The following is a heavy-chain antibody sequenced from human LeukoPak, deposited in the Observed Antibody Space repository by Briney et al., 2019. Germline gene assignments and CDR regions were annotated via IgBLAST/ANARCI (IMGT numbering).Heavy chain of an antibody. Sequence: SETLSLTCTVSGGSISSGGYYWRWIRQHPGKGLEWIGYIYYSGSTYYNPSLKSRVTISLDTSKNQFSLNLSSVTAADTAVYYCARSTYSSSWYWFDPWGQGTLVTVSS. D-gene: IGHD6-19*01. CDR2: IYYSGST. J-gene: IGHJ5*02. CDR3: ARSTYSSSWYWFDP. V-gene: IGHV4-31*03. CDR1: GGSISSGGYY.